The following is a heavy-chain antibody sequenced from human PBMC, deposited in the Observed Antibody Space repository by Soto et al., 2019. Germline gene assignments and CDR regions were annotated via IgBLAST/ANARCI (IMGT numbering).Heavy chain of an antibody. V-gene: IGHV1-69*06. CDR2: IIPIFGTA. CDR3: ARGFGDYVRAYYYGMDV. D-gene: IGHD4-17*01. Sequence: QVQLVQSGAEVKKPGSSVKVSCKASGGTFSSYAISWVRQAPGQGLEWMGGIIPIFGTANYAQKFQGRVTITADKSTSTAYMELSRLRSEDTAVYYCARGFGDYVRAYYYGMDVWGQGTTVTVSS. CDR1: GGTFSSYA. J-gene: IGHJ6*02.